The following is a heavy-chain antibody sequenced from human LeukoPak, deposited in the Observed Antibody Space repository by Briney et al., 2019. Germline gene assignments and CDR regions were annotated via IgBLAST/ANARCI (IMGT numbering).Heavy chain of an antibody. D-gene: IGHD2-15*01. CDR2: IKQDGSEK. V-gene: IGHV3-7*01. J-gene: IGHJ5*02. Sequence: GGSLRLSCAASGFTFSSYGMSWVRQAPGKGLEWVANIKQDGSEKYYVDSVKGRFTISRDNAKNSLYLQMNSLRAEDTAVYYCASDRSGGSCYECWFDPWGQGTLVTVSS. CDR3: ASDRSGGSCYECWFDP. CDR1: GFTFSSYG.